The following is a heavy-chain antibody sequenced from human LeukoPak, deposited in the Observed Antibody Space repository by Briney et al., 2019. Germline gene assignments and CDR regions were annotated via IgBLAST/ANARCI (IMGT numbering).Heavy chain of an antibody. CDR1: GFTFSSYW. CDR3: ARPGEYGDLPDY. V-gene: IGHV3-7*01. Sequence: GXSLRLSCAASGFTFSSYWMSWVRQAPGKGLEWVANIKQDGSEKYYVDSVKGRFTISRDNAKNSLYLQMNSLRAVDTAVYYCARPGEYGDLPDYWGQGTLVTVSS. D-gene: IGHD4-17*01. CDR2: IKQDGSEK. J-gene: IGHJ4*02.